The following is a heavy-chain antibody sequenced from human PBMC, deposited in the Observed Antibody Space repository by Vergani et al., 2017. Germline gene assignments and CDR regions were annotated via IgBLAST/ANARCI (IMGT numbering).Heavy chain of an antibody. CDR1: GGSISSGDYY. V-gene: IGHV4-30-4*01. CDR3: ARTDPGDGSASPDDYYYGMDV. J-gene: IGHJ6*02. Sequence: QVQLQESGPGLVKPSQTLSLTCTVSGGSISSGDYYWSWIRQPPGKGLEWIGYIYYSGSTYYNPSLKSRVTISVDTSKNQFSLKLSSVTAADTAVYYCARTDPGDGSASPDDYYYGMDVWGQGTAVTVSS. D-gene: IGHD5-24*01. CDR2: IYYSGST.